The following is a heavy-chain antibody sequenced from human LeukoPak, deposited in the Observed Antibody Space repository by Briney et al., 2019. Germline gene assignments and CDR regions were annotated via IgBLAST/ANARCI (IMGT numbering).Heavy chain of an antibody. Sequence: ASVKVSCKASGYTFTGYYMHWVRQAPGQGLEWMGWINPNSGGTNYAQKFQGRVTMTRDTSISTAYMELSRLRSDDTAVYYCARDPSGSGRGVGAAADAIDIWGQGTMVTVSS. CDR3: ARDPSGSGRGVGAAADAIDI. V-gene: IGHV1-2*02. CDR2: INPNSGGT. J-gene: IGHJ3*02. D-gene: IGHD1-26*01. CDR1: GYTFTGYY.